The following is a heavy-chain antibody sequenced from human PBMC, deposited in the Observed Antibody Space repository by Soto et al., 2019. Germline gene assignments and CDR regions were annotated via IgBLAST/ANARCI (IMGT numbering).Heavy chain of an antibody. CDR2: ISAYNGNT. J-gene: IGHJ4*02. Sequence: QGQLVQSGAEVKKPGASVKVSCKASGYTFTNFGISWVRQAPGQGREWMGWISAYNGNTNYAQKFQGRDTMTTDTSTSTAYMEVRSLRFDDTAVYYGARGGTPIDYWGQGTLVTVSS. CDR3: ARGGTPIDY. D-gene: IGHD3-16*01. V-gene: IGHV1-18*01. CDR1: GYTFTNFG.